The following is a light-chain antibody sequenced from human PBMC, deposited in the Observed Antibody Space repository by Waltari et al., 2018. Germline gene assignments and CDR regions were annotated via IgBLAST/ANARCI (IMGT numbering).Light chain of an antibody. CDR1: QTIGNS. J-gene: IGKJ2*01. CDR2: YAS. V-gene: IGKV6-21*01. CDR3: HQSSSLPYS. Sequence: EIVLTQSPGFRSVTPKERVTIICRASQTIGNSLHWYQQKPDQSPKRLIKYASQSFSGVPSRFSGSGSGTDFTLTIDSLEPEDAATYFCHQSSSLPYSFGQGTKLEIK.